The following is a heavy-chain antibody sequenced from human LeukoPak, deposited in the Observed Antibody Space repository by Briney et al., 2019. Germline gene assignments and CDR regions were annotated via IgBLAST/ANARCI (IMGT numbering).Heavy chain of an antibody. Sequence: GGSLRLSCTASGFTFSSSAMTWVRQAPGKGLDWVSAISDSGGDSIYTDSVKDRFTISRDNSKNTLYLQMNSLRAEDTALYYCAKGGSYALLDYWGQGTLVTVSS. CDR2: ISDSGGDS. CDR3: AKGGSYALLDY. CDR1: GFTFSSSA. V-gene: IGHV3-23*01. J-gene: IGHJ4*02. D-gene: IGHD1-26*01.